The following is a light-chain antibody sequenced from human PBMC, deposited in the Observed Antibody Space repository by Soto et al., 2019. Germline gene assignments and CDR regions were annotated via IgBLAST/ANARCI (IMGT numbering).Light chain of an antibody. Sequence: EIVLTQSPGTLSLSPGERATLPCTTSQSVGSALAWYQQKPGQAPRLLIYGASGRAPGIPDRFSGSGWGTDFTLTISTLETEDFPVYYCQHYGSSPFTFGPGTKVD. V-gene: IGKV3-20*01. CDR3: QHYGSSPFT. CDR2: GAS. CDR1: QSVGSA. J-gene: IGKJ3*01.